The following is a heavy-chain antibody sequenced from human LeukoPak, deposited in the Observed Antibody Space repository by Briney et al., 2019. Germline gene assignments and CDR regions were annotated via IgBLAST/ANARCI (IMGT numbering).Heavy chain of an antibody. V-gene: IGHV3-21*01. Sequence: GGSLRLSCAASGFTFSSYSMNWVRQAPGKGLEWVSSISSSSSYIYYADSVKGRFTISRDNAKNSLYLQMNSLRAEDTAVYYCASNIVVVVAATGDYWGQGTLVTVSS. CDR3: ASNIVVVVAATGDY. CDR1: GFTFSSYS. J-gene: IGHJ4*02. CDR2: ISSSSSYI. D-gene: IGHD2-15*01.